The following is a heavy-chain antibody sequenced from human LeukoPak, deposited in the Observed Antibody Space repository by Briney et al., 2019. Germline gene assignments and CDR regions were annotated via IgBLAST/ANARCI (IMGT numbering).Heavy chain of an antibody. V-gene: IGHV1-8*01. CDR2: MGPNSGNT. Sequence: ASVKVSCKASRYTFTSYDINWVRQATGQGLGWMGWMGPNSGNTGYAQKFQGRVTMTRDTSISTAYMELSSLRSEDTAVYYCARMSYYDSSGDNWFDPWGQGTLVTVSS. CDR1: RYTFTSYD. D-gene: IGHD3-22*01. J-gene: IGHJ5*02. CDR3: ARMSYYDSSGDNWFDP.